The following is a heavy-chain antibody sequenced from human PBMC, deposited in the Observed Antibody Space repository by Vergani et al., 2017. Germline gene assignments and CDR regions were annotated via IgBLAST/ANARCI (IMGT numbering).Heavy chain of an antibody. Sequence: QVQLVQSGAEVKKPGASVKVSCKASGYTFTDYFMHWVRQAPGQGLEWMGWINPNSGGTNYAQKFKGRVTMTRDTSISTAYMELSNLRSDDTAVYYCARVGTSSNRDYFDDWGQGTLVTVSS. J-gene: IGHJ4*02. CDR3: ARVGTSSNRDYFDD. CDR2: INPNSGGT. V-gene: IGHV1-2*02. D-gene: IGHD2-2*01. CDR1: GYTFTDYF.